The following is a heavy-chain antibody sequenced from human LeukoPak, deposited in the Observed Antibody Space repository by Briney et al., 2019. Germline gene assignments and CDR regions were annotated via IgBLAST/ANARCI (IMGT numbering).Heavy chain of an antibody. CDR3: ARSLRWAYDAFDI. V-gene: IGHV3-48*03. CDR1: GFTFSSYE. Sequence: GGSLRLSCAASGFTFSSYEMNWVRQAPGQGLEWVSYISISGHAVYYADSVKGRFTISRDNAKNSLYLQMNSLRAEDTAVYYCARSLRWAYDAFDIWGQGTMVTVSS. D-gene: IGHD3-16*01. J-gene: IGHJ3*02. CDR2: ISISGHAV.